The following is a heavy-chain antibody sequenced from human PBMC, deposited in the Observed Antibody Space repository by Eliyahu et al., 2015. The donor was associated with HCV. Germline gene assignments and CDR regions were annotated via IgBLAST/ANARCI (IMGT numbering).Heavy chain of an antibody. CDR2: INHSGST. CDR1: GGSFSGYY. CDR3: ARGRKELGATNGEIAGRRYNWFDP. D-gene: IGHD2-8*01. V-gene: IGHV4-34*01. J-gene: IGHJ5*02. Sequence: QVQLQQWGAGLLKPSETLSLTCAVYGGSFSGYYRSWIRQPPGKGLEWIGEINHSGSTNYNPSLKSRVTISVDTSKNQFSLKLSSVTAADTAVYYCARGRKELGATNGEIAGRRYNWFDPWGQGTLVTVSS.